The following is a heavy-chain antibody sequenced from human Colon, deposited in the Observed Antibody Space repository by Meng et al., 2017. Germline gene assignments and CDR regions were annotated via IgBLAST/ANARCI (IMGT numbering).Heavy chain of an antibody. Sequence: ASVKVSCKASGYTFTGYYMHWVRQAPGQGLEWMGRINPNSGGTNYAQKFQGRVTMTRDTSISTAYMELSRLRSDDTAVYYCARVSSGWYETNFDYWGQGTRVTVSS. CDR3: ARVSSGWYETNFDY. J-gene: IGHJ4*02. CDR1: GYTFTGYY. D-gene: IGHD6-19*01. V-gene: IGHV1-2*06. CDR2: INPNSGGT.